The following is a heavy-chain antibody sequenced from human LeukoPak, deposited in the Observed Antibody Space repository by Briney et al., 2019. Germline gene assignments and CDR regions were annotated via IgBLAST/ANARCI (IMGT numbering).Heavy chain of an antibody. D-gene: IGHD3-16*02. CDR3: ARVGAGELSSNAFDY. J-gene: IGHJ4*02. CDR1: GGSFSGYY. V-gene: IGHV4-59*01. Sequence: TSETLSLTCAVYGGSFSGYYWSWIRQPPGKGLEWIGYIYYSGSTNYNPSLKSRVTISVDTSKNQFSLKLSSVTAADTAVYYCARVGAGELSSNAFDYWGQGTLVTVSS. CDR2: IYYSGST.